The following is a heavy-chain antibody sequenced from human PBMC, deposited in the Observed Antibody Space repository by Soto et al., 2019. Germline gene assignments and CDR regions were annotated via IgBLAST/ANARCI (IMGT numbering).Heavy chain of an antibody. J-gene: IGHJ6*02. Sequence: GASVKVSCKASGGTFSSYAISWVRQAPGQGLEWMGGIIPIFGTANYAQKFQGRVTITADESTSTAYMELGSLRSEDTAVYYCARRARSAEARPYYYYGMDVWGQGTTVTVSS. CDR1: GGTFSSYA. D-gene: IGHD6-6*01. CDR3: ARRARSAEARPYYYYGMDV. V-gene: IGHV1-69*13. CDR2: IIPIFGTA.